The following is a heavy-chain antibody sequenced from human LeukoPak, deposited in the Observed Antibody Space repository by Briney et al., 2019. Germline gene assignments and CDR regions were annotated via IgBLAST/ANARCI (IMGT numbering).Heavy chain of an antibody. V-gene: IGHV4-59*01. CDR1: GASMSDYF. J-gene: IGHJ4*02. D-gene: IGHD4-11*01. Sequence: NPSETLSLTCTVSGASMSDYFWTWIRQTPGKGLEWVGYSFFGGSTSYNPSLKSRVAISVDTSKNVFSLHLSSATAEDTTVYFCATVTITSTILSFDYWGRGTLVTVSS. CDR3: ATVTITSTILSFDY. CDR2: SFFGGST.